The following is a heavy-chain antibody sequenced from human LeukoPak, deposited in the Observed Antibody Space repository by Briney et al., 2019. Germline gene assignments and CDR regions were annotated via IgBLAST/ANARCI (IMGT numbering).Heavy chain of an antibody. CDR3: VKKPVGDIPPLH. CDR2: ITASGATT. Sequence: GGSLRLSCAASGFTFSNYAMSWVRQAPGKGLEWVSGITASGATTNYADSVKGRFTISRDNSRNTLHLQMKSLRVDDAAIYYCVKKPVGDIPPLHWGKGTLVTVSS. D-gene: IGHD1-26*01. V-gene: IGHV3-23*01. J-gene: IGHJ4*02. CDR1: GFTFSNYA.